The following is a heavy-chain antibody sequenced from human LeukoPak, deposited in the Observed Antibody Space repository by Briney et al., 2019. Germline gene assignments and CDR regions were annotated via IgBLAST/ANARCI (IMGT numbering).Heavy chain of an antibody. J-gene: IGHJ5*02. V-gene: IGHV4-59*01. CDR2: IHYSGST. Sequence: PSETLSLTCTVSGGSISSYHWSWIRQPPGKGLEWIGYIHYSGSTSYNPSLKSRVTISVDTSKNQISLKVRSATAADTAVYYCARTTEDCSSTSCYQYWFDPWGQGTLVTVSS. CDR3: ARTTEDCSSTSCYQYWFDP. CDR1: GGSISSYH. D-gene: IGHD2-2*01.